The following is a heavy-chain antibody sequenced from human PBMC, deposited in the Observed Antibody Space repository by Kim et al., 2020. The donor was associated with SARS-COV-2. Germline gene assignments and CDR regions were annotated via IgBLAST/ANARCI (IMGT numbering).Heavy chain of an antibody. CDR3: AIASGVWHVHFDF. Sequence: ASVKVSCKASGYTFTSNYIHLVRQAPGQGLAWMVTINPTAGTSALAQNFQGRVTMTRYTSTSTVYMELISLRSEDTAVYYCAIASGVWHVHFDFWGQGTLVAVTS. J-gene: IGHJ4*02. D-gene: IGHD2-8*01. V-gene: IGHV1-46*01. CDR1: GYTFTSNY. CDR2: INPTAGTS.